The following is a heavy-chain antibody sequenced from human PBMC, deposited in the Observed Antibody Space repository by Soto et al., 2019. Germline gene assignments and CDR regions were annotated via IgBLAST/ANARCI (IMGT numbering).Heavy chain of an antibody. CDR2: ISGSGGST. Sequence: GGSLRLSCAASGFTFSSYAMSWVRQAPGKGLEWVSAISGSGGSTYYADSVKGRFTISRDNSKNTLYLQMNSLRAEDTAVYYCAKDLAYSSGWYYRWFDPWGQGTLVTGSS. CDR1: GFTFSSYA. CDR3: AKDLAYSSGWYYRWFDP. V-gene: IGHV3-23*01. J-gene: IGHJ5*02. D-gene: IGHD6-19*01.